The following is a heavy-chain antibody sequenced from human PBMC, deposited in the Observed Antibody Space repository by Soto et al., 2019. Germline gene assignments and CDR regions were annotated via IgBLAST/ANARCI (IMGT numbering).Heavy chain of an antibody. CDR1: GFIFNNYW. J-gene: IGHJ4*02. V-gene: IGHV3-74*01. D-gene: IGHD2-15*01. CDR3: VRNDFGADY. Sequence: LRLSCAASGFIFNNYWMHWVRQAPGKGLMWVAHINSDGSDTTYADSVKGRFTISRDNAKNMLYLQMNDLRAEDTALYYCVRNDFGADYWGQGTLVTVSS. CDR2: INSDGSDT.